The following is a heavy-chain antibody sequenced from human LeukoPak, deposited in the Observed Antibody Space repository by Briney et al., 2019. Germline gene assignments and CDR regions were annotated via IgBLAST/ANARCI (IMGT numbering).Heavy chain of an antibody. CDR3: AKYYYDTSGYYSAGYFDY. CDR1: GFTFSSYA. D-gene: IGHD3-22*01. V-gene: IGHV3-23*01. J-gene: IGHJ4*02. Sequence: GGSLRLSCAASGFTFSSYAMSWVRQAPGKGLEWVSFITGGGGSTYYADSVKGRFTISRDNSKNTLYLQMNSLRAEDTAVYYCAKYYYDTSGYYSAGYFDYWGQASLVTVSS. CDR2: ITGGGGST.